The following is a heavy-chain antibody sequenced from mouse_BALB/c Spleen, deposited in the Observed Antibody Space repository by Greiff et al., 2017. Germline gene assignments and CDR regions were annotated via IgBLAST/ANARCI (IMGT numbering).Heavy chain of an antibody. Sequence: VKLQESGAELVKPGASVKMSCKASGYTFTSYTMHWVKQRPGQGLEWIGYINPSSGYTNYNQKFKDKATLTADKSSSTAYMQLSSLTSEDSAVYYCARSRDYFYYAMDYWGQGTSVTVSS. V-gene: IGHV1S26*01. CDR1: GYTFTSYT. J-gene: IGHJ4*01. D-gene: IGHD2-4*01. CDR3: ARSRDYFYYAMDY. CDR2: INPSSGYT.